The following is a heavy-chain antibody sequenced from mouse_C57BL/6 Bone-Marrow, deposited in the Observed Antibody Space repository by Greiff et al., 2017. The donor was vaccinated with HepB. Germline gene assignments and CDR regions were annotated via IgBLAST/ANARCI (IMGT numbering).Heavy chain of an antibody. V-gene: IGHV5-9-1*02. J-gene: IGHJ3*01. CDR1: GFTFSSYA. CDR3: TRGGIWFAY. CDR2: ISSGGDYI. Sequence: EVTLVESGEGLVKPGGSLKLSCAASGFTFSSYAMSWVRQTPEKRLEWVAYISSGGDYIYYADTVKGRFTIARDTARNTLYLQMSSLKSEDTAMDYGTRGGIWFAYGGQGTLVTGSA.